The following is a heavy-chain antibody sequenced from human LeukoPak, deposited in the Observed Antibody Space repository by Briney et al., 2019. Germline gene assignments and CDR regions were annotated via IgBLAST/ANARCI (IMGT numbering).Heavy chain of an antibody. V-gene: IGHV4-59*01. CDR2: IYYSGST. Sequence: PSETLSLTCTVSGGSISSYYWSWIRQPPGKGLEWIGYIYYSGSTNYNPSLKSRVTISVDTSKNQFSLKLSSVTAADTAVYYCAREGWGGYLDYWGQGTLVTVSS. J-gene: IGHJ4*02. CDR1: GGSISSYY. CDR3: AREGWGGYLDY. D-gene: IGHD2-21*01.